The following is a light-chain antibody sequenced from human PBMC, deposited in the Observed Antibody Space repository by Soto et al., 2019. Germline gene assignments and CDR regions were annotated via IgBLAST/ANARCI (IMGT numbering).Light chain of an antibody. J-gene: IGLJ2*01. CDR2: NDT. CDR1: ALPKQF. Sequence: SYELTQPPSVSLSPGQTGSITCSGDALPKQFAHWYQQKAGQAPVILIYNDTERPSGIPERFSGSSSGTTVTLTISGLQAEDEADYYCQSTDSSGSSVVFGGGTQLTVL. CDR3: QSTDSSGSSVV. V-gene: IGLV3-25*03.